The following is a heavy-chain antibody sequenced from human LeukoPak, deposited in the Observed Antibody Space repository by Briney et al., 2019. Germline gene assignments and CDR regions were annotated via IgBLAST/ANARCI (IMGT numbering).Heavy chain of an antibody. V-gene: IGHV3-7*01. CDR1: GFTFSSYW. D-gene: IGHD3-10*01. J-gene: IGHJ4*02. Sequence: PGGSLRLSCAASGFTFSSYWMSSVRQSPGKGLEWVANIKPDGSEKYFMDSVEGRFTISRDNAKNALYLEMNSLRAEDTAEYFCARERMYSGSGSTYPYYDYWGQGSLVTVSS. CDR2: IKPDGSEK. CDR3: ARERMYSGSGSTYPYYDY.